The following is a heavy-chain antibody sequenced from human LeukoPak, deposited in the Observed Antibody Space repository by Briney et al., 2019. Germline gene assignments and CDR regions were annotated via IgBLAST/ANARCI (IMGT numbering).Heavy chain of an antibody. Sequence: GGSLRLSCAASGFTFSSYGMHWVRQAPGKGLEWVAVISYDGSNKYYADSVKGRLTISRDNSKNTLYLQMNSLRAEDTAVYYCASNSINYDFWSGYNLAAFDIWGQGTMVTVSS. J-gene: IGHJ3*02. CDR2: ISYDGSNK. CDR1: GFTFSSYG. D-gene: IGHD3-3*01. CDR3: ASNSINYDFWSGYNLAAFDI. V-gene: IGHV3-30*03.